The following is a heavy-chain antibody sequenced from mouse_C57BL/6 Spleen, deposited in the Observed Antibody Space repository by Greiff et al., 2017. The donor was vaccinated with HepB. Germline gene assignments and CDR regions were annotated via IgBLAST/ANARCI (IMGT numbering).Heavy chain of an antibody. Sequence: QVQLQQPGAELVKPGASVKLPCKASGYTFTSYWMHWVKQRPGRGLEWIGRSDPNSGGTKYNEKFKSKATLTVDKPSSTAYMQLSSLTSEDSAVYYCARNPNYYGSSYGYFDVWGTGTTVTVSS. V-gene: IGHV1-72*01. J-gene: IGHJ1*03. CDR2: SDPNSGGT. CDR1: GYTFTSYW. CDR3: ARNPNYYGSSYGYFDV. D-gene: IGHD1-1*01.